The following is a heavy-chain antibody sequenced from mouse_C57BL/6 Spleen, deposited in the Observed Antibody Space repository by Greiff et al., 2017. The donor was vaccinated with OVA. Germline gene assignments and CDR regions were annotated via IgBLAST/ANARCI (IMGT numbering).Heavy chain of an antibody. CDR2: ISDGGSYT. CDR3: ARGITTLYYFDY. D-gene: IGHD1-1*01. J-gene: IGHJ2*01. V-gene: IGHV5-4*03. Sequence: EVMLVESGGGLVKPGGSLKLSCAASGFTFSSYAMSWVRQTPEKRLEWVATISDGGSYTYYPDNVKGRFTISRDNAKNNLYLQMSHLKSEDTAMYYCARGITTLYYFDYWGQGTTLTVSS. CDR1: GFTFSSYA.